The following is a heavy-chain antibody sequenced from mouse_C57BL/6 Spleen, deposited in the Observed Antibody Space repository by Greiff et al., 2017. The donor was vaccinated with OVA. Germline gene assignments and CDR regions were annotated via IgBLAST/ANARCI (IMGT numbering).Heavy chain of an antibody. CDR2: INPSNGGT. CDR3: AGPDYDGAWFAY. V-gene: IGHV1-53*01. CDR1: GYTFTSYW. J-gene: IGHJ3*01. Sequence: VKLMESGTELVKPGASVKLSCKASGYTFTSYWMHWVKQRPGQGLEWIGNINPSNGGTNYNEKFKSKATLTVDKSSSTAYMQLSSLTSEDSAVYYCAGPDYDGAWFAYWGQGTLVTVSA. D-gene: IGHD2-4*01.